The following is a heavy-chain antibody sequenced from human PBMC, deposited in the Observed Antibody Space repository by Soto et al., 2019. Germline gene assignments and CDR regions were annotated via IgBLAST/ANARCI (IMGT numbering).Heavy chain of an antibody. D-gene: IGHD3-3*01. CDR1: GCASSTDC. Sequence: FAVAGCASSTDCRSWIRQPPGKGLEWIGYIYYSGSTNYNPSLKSRVTISVDTSKNQFALNLSSVTAADTAVYFCARYDFWIGYPGQRGQGTLLAVSS. J-gene: IGHJ4*02. V-gene: IGHV4-59*01. CDR2: IYYSGST. CDR3: ARYDFWIGYPGQ.